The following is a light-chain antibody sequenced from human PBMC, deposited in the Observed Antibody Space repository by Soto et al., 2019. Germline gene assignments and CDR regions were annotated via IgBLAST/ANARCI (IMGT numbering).Light chain of an antibody. J-gene: IGKJ1*01. Sequence: IQMTQSQSSLSASVGYRVTITCLASQSISSDLNWYQQKPGKAPKLLIYKASTLKSGVPSRFSGSGSGTEFTLTISSLQPDDFATYYCQHYNSYSEAFGQGTKVDIK. CDR1: QSISSD. V-gene: IGKV1-5*03. CDR2: KAS. CDR3: QHYNSYSEA.